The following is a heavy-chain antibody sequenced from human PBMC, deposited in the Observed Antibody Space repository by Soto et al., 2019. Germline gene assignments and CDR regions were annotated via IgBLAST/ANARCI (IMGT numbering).Heavy chain of an antibody. V-gene: IGHV1-8*01. CDR1: GYTFTSYD. D-gene: IGHD3-10*01. Sequence: QVQLVQSGAEVKKPGASVKVSCKASGYTFTSYDINWVRQATGQGLEWMGWMNPNSGNTGYAQKFQGRVTMTRNTSISTAYMELSRLRSEDTAVYYCARQRGITMVRGNNWFDPWGQGTLVTVSS. J-gene: IGHJ5*02. CDR2: MNPNSGNT. CDR3: ARQRGITMVRGNNWFDP.